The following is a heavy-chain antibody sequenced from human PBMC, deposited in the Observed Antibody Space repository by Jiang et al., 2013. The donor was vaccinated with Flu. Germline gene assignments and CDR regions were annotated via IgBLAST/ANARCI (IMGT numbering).Heavy chain of an antibody. CDR2: IYYSGST. CDR3: ARSDYVWGSYRLSHAFDI. CDR1: GGSISSSSYY. Sequence: LLKPSETLSLSCTVSGGSISSSSYYWGWIRQPPGKGLEWIGSIYYSGSTYYNPSLKSRVTISVDTSKNQFSLKLSSVTAADTAVYYCARSDYVWGSYRLSHAFDIWGQGTMVTVSS. V-gene: IGHV4-39*07. D-gene: IGHD3-16*02. J-gene: IGHJ3*02.